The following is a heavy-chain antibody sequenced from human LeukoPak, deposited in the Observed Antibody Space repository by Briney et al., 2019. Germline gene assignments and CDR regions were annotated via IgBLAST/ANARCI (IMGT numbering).Heavy chain of an antibody. J-gene: IGHJ4*02. CDR1: GFTFSDYY. Sequence: PGGSLRLSCAASGFTFSDYYMSWIRQAPGKGLEWISYISSGGSTIYYADPVRGQFTISRDNAKKSLYLQMNSLRAEDTAVYYCARDSRKAILEWLFHYWGQGTLVTVSS. CDR2: ISSGGSTI. CDR3: ARDSRKAILEWLFHY. V-gene: IGHV3-11*01. D-gene: IGHD3-3*01.